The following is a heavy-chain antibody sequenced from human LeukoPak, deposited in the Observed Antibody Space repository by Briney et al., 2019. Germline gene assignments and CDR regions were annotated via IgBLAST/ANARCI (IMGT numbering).Heavy chain of an antibody. V-gene: IGHV1-2*02. Sequence: GASVKVSCKASVYIFTGYYMHGVRQAPGQGLEWMGWINPNSGGTNSAQKFQGRVTMTRDTSISTAYMELSRLTSDDTAVYYCARHAYSGSYHFHYWGQGTLVTVSS. CDR1: VYIFTGYY. J-gene: IGHJ4*02. D-gene: IGHD1-26*01. CDR2: INPNSGGT. CDR3: ARHAYSGSYHFHY.